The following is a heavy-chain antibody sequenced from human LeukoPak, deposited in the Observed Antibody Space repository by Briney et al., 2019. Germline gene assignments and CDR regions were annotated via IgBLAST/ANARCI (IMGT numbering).Heavy chain of an antibody. CDR3: ARSYYDFWSGYSPYYYMDV. D-gene: IGHD3-3*01. CDR2: INHSGST. V-gene: IGHV4-39*07. Sequence: SETLSLTCTVSGGSISSSSYYWGWIRQPPGKGLEWIGEINHSGSTNYNPSLKSRVTISVDTSKNQFSLKLSSVPAADTAVYYCARSYYDFWSGYSPYYYMDVWGKGTTVTVSS. J-gene: IGHJ6*03. CDR1: GGSISSSSYY.